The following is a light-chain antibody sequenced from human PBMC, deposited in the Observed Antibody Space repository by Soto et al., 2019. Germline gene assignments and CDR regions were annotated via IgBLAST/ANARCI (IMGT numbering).Light chain of an antibody. CDR3: QQYGTSPIT. CDR2: GAS. CDR1: QTVSSY. V-gene: IGKV3-20*01. Sequence: ENVLTQSPGTLSLSPGERATLSCRASQTVSSYLTWYQQRPGQAPRLLIYGASKRATGIPDSFSGSGSGTDFTLTIRRLEPEDFALYYCQQYGTSPITFGQGTRLEIK. J-gene: IGKJ5*01.